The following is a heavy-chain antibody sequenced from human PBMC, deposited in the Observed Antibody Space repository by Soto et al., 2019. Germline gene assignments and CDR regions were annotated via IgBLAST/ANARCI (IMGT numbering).Heavy chain of an antibody. CDR3: ARTSGASTDY. V-gene: IGHV4-34*01. CDR1: GGSFSGYY. D-gene: IGHD1-26*01. Sequence: SESLSLTCAVYGGSFSGYYWSWIRQPPGKGLEWIGEINHSGSTNYNPSLKSRVTISVDTSKNQFSLNLSSVTAADTAVYYCARTSGASTDYWAQRTQVTESS. CDR2: INHSGST. J-gene: IGHJ4*02.